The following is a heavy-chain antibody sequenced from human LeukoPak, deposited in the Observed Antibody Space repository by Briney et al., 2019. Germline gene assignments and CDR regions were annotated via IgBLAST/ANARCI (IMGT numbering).Heavy chain of an antibody. V-gene: IGHV3-72*01. Sequence: GGSLRVSCAASGFTFSDHNMDWVRQAPGKGLEWVGRSRNKANSYTTEYAASVKGRFTFSRDDSKNSLYLQMNSLKVEDTAVYYCARTLSGYVYGLDVWGQGTTVTVSS. CDR1: GFTFSDHN. CDR2: SRNKANSYTT. J-gene: IGHJ6*02. D-gene: IGHD5-12*01. CDR3: ARTLSGYVYGLDV.